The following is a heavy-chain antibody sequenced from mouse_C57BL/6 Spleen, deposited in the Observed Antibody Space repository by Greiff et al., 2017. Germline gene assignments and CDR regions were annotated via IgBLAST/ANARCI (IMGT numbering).Heavy chain of an antibody. V-gene: IGHV3-1*01. D-gene: IGHD2-2*01. CDR3: ARGGGCDVGFDY. J-gene: IGHJ2*01. Sequence: ESGPGMVKPSQSLSLTCTVSGYSITSGYDWHWIRHLPGNKLEWMGYISYSGSTNYNQSLKSRITLTPDTSKNPFFLKLNSLTTEDAATYYCARGGGCDVGFDYWGQGTTLTVSS. CDR1: GYSITSGYD. CDR2: ISYSGST.